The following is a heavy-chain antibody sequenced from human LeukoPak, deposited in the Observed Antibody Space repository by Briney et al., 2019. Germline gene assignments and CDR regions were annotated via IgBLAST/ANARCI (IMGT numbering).Heavy chain of an antibody. CDR1: GVTISSYY. V-gene: IGHV4-59*01. J-gene: IGHJ4*02. CDR2: IYYSGST. CDR3: ARVGYFDWLTTDY. Sequence: SETLCLTCTVSGVTISSYYWSWIRQPPGRGLEWIGYIYYSGSTNYNPCLKSRVTISVDTSKNQFSLRLSSVTAADTAVYYCARVGYFDWLTTDYWGQGTLVTVSS. D-gene: IGHD3-9*01.